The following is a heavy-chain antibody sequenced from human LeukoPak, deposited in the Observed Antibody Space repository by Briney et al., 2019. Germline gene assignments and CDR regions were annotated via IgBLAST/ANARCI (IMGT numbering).Heavy chain of an antibody. V-gene: IGHV1-69*05. CDR1: GGTFSSYA. D-gene: IGHD5-12*01. J-gene: IGHJ5*02. Sequence: ASVKVSXKASGGTFSSYAISWVRQAPGQGLEWMGGIIPIFGTANYAQKFQGRVTITTDKSTSTAYMELSSLRSEDTAVYYCATNPKVATIPTWGQGILVTVSS. CDR2: IIPIFGTA. CDR3: ATNPKVATIPT.